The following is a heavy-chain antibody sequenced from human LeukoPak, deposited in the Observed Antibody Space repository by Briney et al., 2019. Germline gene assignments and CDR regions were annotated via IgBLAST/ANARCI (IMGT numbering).Heavy chain of an antibody. Sequence: SGPSLRLSCAASGITISNYAMNWVRKAPGKWMEWVSGIAGRGSSTFYADSVKGRFTISRDNSKNTLYLQMNSLRAEDTAVYYCAKDRGGGMEVWGQGTTVSVSS. D-gene: IGHD2-15*01. J-gene: IGHJ6*02. CDR3: AKDRGGGMEV. CDR1: GITISNYA. CDR2: IAGRGSST. V-gene: IGHV3-23*01.